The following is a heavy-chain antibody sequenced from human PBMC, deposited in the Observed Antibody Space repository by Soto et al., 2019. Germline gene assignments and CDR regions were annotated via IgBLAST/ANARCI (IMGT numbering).Heavy chain of an antibody. CDR1: GFTFSDNY. CDR2: IGPTGGDM. J-gene: IGHJ4*02. CDR3: ATTARQLNY. Sequence: PGGSLRLSCAVSGFTFSDNYMSWIRQAPGKGLECLSYIGPTGGDMSYADSVKGRFTISRDNAKNSLYLQMSSLRAEDTAVYYCATTARQLNYWGRGALVTVSS. D-gene: IGHD1-1*01. V-gene: IGHV3-11*01.